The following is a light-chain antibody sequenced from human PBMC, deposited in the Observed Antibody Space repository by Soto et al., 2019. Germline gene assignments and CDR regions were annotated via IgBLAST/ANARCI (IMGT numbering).Light chain of an antibody. Sequence: ALTQPASVSGSPGQSITISCTGSSSDVGGYNFVSWYQQHPGKAPKLMIYEVSNRPSGVSNRFSGSKSGNTASLTISGLQAEDEADYYCTSYSTSNSYVFGAGTKLTVL. V-gene: IGLV2-14*01. CDR1: SSDVGGYNF. CDR3: TSYSTSNSYV. CDR2: EVS. J-gene: IGLJ1*01.